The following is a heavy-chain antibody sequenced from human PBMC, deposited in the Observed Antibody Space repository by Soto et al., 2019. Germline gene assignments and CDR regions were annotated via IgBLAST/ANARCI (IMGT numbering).Heavy chain of an antibody. CDR1: GGSISSYY. CDR3: ARHPLLSPARVY. CDR2: IYYSGST. J-gene: IGHJ4*02. D-gene: IGHD3-10*01. Sequence: SETLSLTCTVSGGSISSYYWSWIRQPPGKGLEWIGYIYYSGSTNYNPSLKSRVTISVDTSKNQFSLKLSSVTAADTAVYYCARHPLLSPARVYWGQGTLVTVSS. V-gene: IGHV4-59*08.